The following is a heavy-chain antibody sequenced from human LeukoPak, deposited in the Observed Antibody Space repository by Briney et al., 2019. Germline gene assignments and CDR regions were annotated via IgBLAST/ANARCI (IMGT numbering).Heavy chain of an antibody. J-gene: IGHJ4*02. CDR2: ISYSGST. D-gene: IGHD6-13*01. CDR1: VGSISSYY. CDR3: ARDYGGGWYQIDY. V-gene: IGHV4-59*12. Sequence: SETLSLTCTVSVGSISSYYWRWIRQPPGKGLEWIGYISYSGSTNYNPSLKSRLTISLDTSKRQFSLNLNSVTVADTALYYCARDYGGGWYQIDYWGQGTLVTVSS.